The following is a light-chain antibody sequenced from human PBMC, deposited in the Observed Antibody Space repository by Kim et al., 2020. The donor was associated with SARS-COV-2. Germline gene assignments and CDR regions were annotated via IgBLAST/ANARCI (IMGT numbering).Light chain of an antibody. Sequence: RTTLNCNASQTGVYNTNNKNYLAWYQQKPGQAPKLLIYCASIRESGVSDRFSGSGSETDFTLTISSLQAEDVAVYYCQQYYNTPPSFGQGTKLEI. CDR1: QTGVYNTNNKNY. V-gene: IGKV4-1*01. CDR2: CAS. J-gene: IGKJ2*03. CDR3: QQYYNTPPS.